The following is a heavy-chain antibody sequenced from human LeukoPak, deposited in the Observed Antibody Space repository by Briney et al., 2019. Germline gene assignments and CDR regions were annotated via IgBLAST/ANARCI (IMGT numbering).Heavy chain of an antibody. Sequence: PSETLSLTCTVSGGSISSSSYYWGWIRQPPGKGLEWIGSIYYSGSTYYNPSLKSRVTISVDTSKNQFSLKLSSVTAADTAVYYCASITKQWLVRNYYYYYMDVWGKGTTVTISS. CDR2: IYYSGST. V-gene: IGHV4-39*01. D-gene: IGHD6-19*01. CDR3: ASITKQWLVRNYYYYYMDV. J-gene: IGHJ6*03. CDR1: GGSISSSSYY.